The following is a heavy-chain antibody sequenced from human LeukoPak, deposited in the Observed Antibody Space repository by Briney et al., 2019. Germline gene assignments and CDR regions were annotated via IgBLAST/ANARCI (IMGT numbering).Heavy chain of an antibody. V-gene: IGHV3-48*01. CDR2: ISGLSGTI. CDR1: GFTFSSYS. D-gene: IGHD3-16*01. CDR3: ARPRGKACTWALDI. J-gene: IGHJ3*02. Sequence: GGSLRLSCVASGFTFSSYSMNWVRQAPGKGLEWVSYISGLSGTIYYGESVKGRFTISRDNANNLLYLQMDSLRAEDTAVYYCARPRGKACTWALDIWGQGTMVTVSS.